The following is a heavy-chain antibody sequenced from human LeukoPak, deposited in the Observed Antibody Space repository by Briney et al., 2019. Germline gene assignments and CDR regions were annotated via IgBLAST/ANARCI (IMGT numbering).Heavy chain of an antibody. J-gene: IGHJ4*02. D-gene: IGHD3-10*01. CDR2: INPNRGDT. V-gene: IGHV1-2*02. Sequence: ASVKVSFKSSGYTFTGYYMHWVRHAPGQGLEWMGWINPNRGDTNYEQKLQGRVTMTSDTSIRPAYLELTRLRSDDTAVYYCTRLGDDARGFYYWGPGPLVTVSS. CDR1: GYTFTGYY. CDR3: TRLGDDARGFYY.